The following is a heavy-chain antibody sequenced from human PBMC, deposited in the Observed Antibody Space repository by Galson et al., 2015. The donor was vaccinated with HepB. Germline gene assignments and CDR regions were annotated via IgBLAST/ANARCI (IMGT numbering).Heavy chain of an antibody. CDR2: IKSKTDGGTT. D-gene: IGHD3-10*01. Sequence: SLRLSCAASGFTFSNAWMSWVRQAPGKGLEWVGRIKSKTDGGTTDYAAPVKGRFTISRDDSKNTLYLQMNSLKTEDTAVYYCTTDQYYYGSGSYYKGNYYYYYGMDVWGQGTTVTVSS. V-gene: IGHV3-15*01. J-gene: IGHJ6*02. CDR3: TTDQYYYGSGSYYKGNYYYYYGMDV. CDR1: GFTFSNAW.